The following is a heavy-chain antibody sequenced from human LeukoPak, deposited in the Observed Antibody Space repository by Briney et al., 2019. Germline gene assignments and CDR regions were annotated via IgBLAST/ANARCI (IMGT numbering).Heavy chain of an antibody. CDR3: AKDKEYSGFGPILSGYYYGMDV. CDR2: ISWDGGST. D-gene: IGHD5-12*01. Sequence: GESLRLSCAASGFTFDDYAMHWVRQAPGKGLEWVSLISWDGGSTYYADSVKGRFTISRDNSRHTLYLQMNSLGAEDTALYYCAKDKEYSGFGPILSGYYYGMDVWGKGTTVTVSS. CDR1: GFTFDDYA. V-gene: IGHV3-43D*04. J-gene: IGHJ6*04.